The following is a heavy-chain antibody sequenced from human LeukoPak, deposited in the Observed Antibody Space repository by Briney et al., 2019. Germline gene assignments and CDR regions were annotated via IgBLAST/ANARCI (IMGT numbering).Heavy chain of an antibody. V-gene: IGHV1-69*06. CDR1: GGTFSSYA. J-gene: IGHJ4*02. D-gene: IGHD6-19*01. CDR2: IIPIFGTA. CDR3: ARVGSGWYYFDY. Sequence: SLKVSCKASGGTFSSYAISWVRQAPGQGREWMGGIIPIFGTANYAQKFQGRVTITADKSTSTAYMELSSLRSEDTAVYYCARVGSGWYYFDYWGQGTLVTVSS.